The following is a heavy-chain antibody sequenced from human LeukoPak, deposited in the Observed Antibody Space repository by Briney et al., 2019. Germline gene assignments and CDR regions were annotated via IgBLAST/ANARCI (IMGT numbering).Heavy chain of an antibody. CDR1: GYTFTNYY. CDR2: IKPRGGST. D-gene: IGHD3-10*02. Sequence: ASVKVSCKASGYTFTNYYMHWVRQAPGQGLEWLGIIKPRGGSTTYAQRFEGRVIMTSDVSTSTVYLELISLKYDDTAVYYCARDRYTNFGRWFDPWGQRTQVIVSS. CDR3: ARDRYTNFGRWFDP. V-gene: IGHV1-46*01. J-gene: IGHJ5*02.